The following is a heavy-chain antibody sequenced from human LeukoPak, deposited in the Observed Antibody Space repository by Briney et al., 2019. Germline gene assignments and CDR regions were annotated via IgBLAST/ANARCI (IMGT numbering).Heavy chain of an antibody. CDR1: GFTFRNYV. CDR3: TKRIDGAGSYYIDF. V-gene: IGHV3-23*01. Sequence: GGSLRLSCAASGFTFRNYVMNWVRQAPGKGLEWVSAIGGTDGTTFYVAFVKGRFTISGDNSRNTLYLQMNSLRAEDTAVYYCTKRIDGAGSYYIDFWGQGTVVTVSS. J-gene: IGHJ4*02. D-gene: IGHD3-10*01. CDR2: IGGTDGTT.